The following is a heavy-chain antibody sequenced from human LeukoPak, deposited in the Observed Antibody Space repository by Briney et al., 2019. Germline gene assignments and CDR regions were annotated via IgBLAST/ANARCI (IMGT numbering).Heavy chain of an antibody. Sequence: GGFLRLSCAASGFTFSSYAMHWVRQAPGKGLEWVANIKQDGSEKYYVDSVKGRFTISRDNAKNSLYLQMNSLRAEDTAVYYCARGNDIDAPRKRYFDYWGQGTLVTVSS. CDR1: GFTFSSYA. V-gene: IGHV3-7*03. J-gene: IGHJ4*02. CDR2: IKQDGSEK. CDR3: ARGNDIDAPRKRYFDY. D-gene: IGHD3-9*01.